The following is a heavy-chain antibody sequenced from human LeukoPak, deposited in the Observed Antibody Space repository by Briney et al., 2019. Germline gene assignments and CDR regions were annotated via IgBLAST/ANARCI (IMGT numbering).Heavy chain of an antibody. Sequence: GGSLRLSCAASGFTFSSYWMSWVRQAPGKGLEWVANIKQDGSEKYYVVSVKGRFTISRDNAKNSLYLQMNSLRAEDTAVYYCARALDYGDYPLGYWGQGTLVTVSS. CDR3: ARALDYGDYPLGY. CDR2: IKQDGSEK. CDR1: GFTFSSYW. V-gene: IGHV3-7*04. J-gene: IGHJ4*02. D-gene: IGHD4-17*01.